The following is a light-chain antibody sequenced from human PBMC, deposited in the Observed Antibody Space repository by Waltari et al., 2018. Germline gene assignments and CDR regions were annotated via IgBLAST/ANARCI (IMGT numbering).Light chain of an antibody. CDR2: DDD. V-gene: IGLV3-21*02. Sequence: SSVLTQPPSVSVAPGQTATITCGGNNIGSKSVPWYQQKPGQAPVLVVYDDDVRPSGIPERISGSNSANTATLTSNRVEVGDEAAYFCQVWDNYADHVIFGGGTKLTVL. CDR1: NIGSKS. J-gene: IGLJ2*01. CDR3: QVWDNYADHVI.